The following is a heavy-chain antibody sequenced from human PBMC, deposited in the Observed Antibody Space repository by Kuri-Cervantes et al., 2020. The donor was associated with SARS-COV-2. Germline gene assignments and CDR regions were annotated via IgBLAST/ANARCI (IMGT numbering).Heavy chain of an antibody. V-gene: IGHV2-5*02. J-gene: IGHJ4*02. D-gene: IGHD6-19*01. Sequence: SGPTLVKPTQTLTLTCTFSGFSLSTSGVGVGWIRQPPGKALEWLALIYWDDDKRYSPSLKSRLTISKDTSKSQVVLTMTNMDPVDTATYYCARIRKGYSSGWVLDYWGQGTLVTVSS. CDR1: GFSLSTSGVG. CDR3: ARIRKGYSSGWVLDY. CDR2: IYWDDDK.